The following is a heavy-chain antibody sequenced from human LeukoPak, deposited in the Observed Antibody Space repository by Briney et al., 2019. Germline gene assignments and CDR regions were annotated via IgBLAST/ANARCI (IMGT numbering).Heavy chain of an antibody. J-gene: IGHJ5*02. CDR3: ARVAGWHWFDP. CDR1: GFTFSSYD. V-gene: IGHV3-23*01. D-gene: IGHD6-19*01. Sequence: GGSLRLSCAASGFTFSSYDMTWVRQAPGRGLEWVSSIRPSGDNTYYGDSVKGRFTVSRDNSKNTVYLQMNNMRVDDTAIYYCARVAGWHWFDPWGQGTLVTVSS. CDR2: IRPSGDNT.